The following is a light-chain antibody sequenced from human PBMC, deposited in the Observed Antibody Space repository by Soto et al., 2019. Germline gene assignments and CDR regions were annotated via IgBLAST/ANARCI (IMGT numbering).Light chain of an antibody. CDR3: QQYNSWPPWT. CDR2: GAS. Sequence: EIVMTQSPATLSVSPGVRATLSCRASQSVSSDLAWYQQKPGQAPRLLIYGASTRATGIPARFSGSGSGTEFTLTISSLQSEDFAVYYCQQYNSWPPWTFGQGTTVEIK. V-gene: IGKV3-15*01. CDR1: QSVSSD. J-gene: IGKJ1*01.